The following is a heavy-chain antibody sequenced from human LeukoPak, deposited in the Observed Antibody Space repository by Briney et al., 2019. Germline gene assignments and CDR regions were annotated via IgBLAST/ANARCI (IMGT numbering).Heavy chain of an antibody. CDR2: IKEDGSEK. CDR1: GFTFSRNW. J-gene: IGHJ4*01. D-gene: IGHD3-10*01. Sequence: PGGSLRLSCAASGFTFSRNWMSWVRQAPGKGLEWVANIKEDGSEKYYVDSVKGRFTISRDNTKNSVYLQMKSLRVEDTAVYYCVRDRGADKDDYWGHGTLVSVSS. V-gene: IGHV3-7*01. CDR3: VRDRGADKDDY.